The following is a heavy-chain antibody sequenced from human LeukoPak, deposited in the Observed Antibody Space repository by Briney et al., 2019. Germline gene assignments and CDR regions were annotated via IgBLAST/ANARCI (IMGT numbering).Heavy chain of an antibody. CDR1: GDSVSSKSAA. Sequence: KLSQTLSLTCAISGDSVSSKSAAWNWIRQSSSRGLEWLGRTYYRSKWYNGYAVSVKSRITINPDTSKNKFSLQLNSVTPEDTAVYYCARSSGHIDYWGQGTLVTVSS. V-gene: IGHV6-1*01. CDR2: TYYRSKWYN. CDR3: ARSSGHIDY. J-gene: IGHJ4*02. D-gene: IGHD6-19*01.